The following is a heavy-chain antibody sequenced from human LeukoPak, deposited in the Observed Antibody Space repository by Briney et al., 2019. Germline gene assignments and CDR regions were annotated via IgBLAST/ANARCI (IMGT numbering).Heavy chain of an antibody. D-gene: IGHD3-9*01. J-gene: IGHJ4*02. CDR2: INSDMTTT. CDR3: ARAGRGLRYFDWLTYDY. V-gene: IGHV3-74*01. CDR1: GFTFTSYW. Sequence: GGSLRLSCAASGFTFTSYWIHWVRQAPGKGLVWVSHINSDMTTTTYADSVKGRFTISRDNAKNTLYLQMNSLRAEDTAVYYCARAGRGLRYFDWLTYDYWGQGTLVTVSS.